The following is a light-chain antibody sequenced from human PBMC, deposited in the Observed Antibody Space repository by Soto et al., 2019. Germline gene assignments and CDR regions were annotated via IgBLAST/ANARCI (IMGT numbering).Light chain of an antibody. J-gene: IGKJ3*01. V-gene: IGKV3-20*01. Sequence: EIVLTQSPGTLSLSPGERATLSCRASQNINSRYLAWYQQKPGQAPRLLISGASSRATGIPDRFSGRGSGTDFTLTISRLEPEDFAVYYCQQFASSPGFTFGPGTQVDIK. CDR3: QQFASSPGFT. CDR1: QNINSRY. CDR2: GAS.